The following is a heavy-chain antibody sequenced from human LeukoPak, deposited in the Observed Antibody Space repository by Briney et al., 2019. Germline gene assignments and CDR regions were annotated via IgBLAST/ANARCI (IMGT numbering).Heavy chain of an antibody. CDR1: GGSISSGGYY. J-gene: IGHJ4*02. CDR3: ARGGSYYYGSGSYSDY. CDR2: IYHSGST. D-gene: IGHD3-10*01. Sequence: PSQTLSLTCTVSGGSISSGGYYWSWIRQPPGKGLEWIGYIYHSGSTNYNPSLKSRVTISVDTSKNQFSLKLSSVTAADTAVYYCARGGSYYYGSGSYSDYWGQGTLVTVSS. V-gene: IGHV4-30-2*01.